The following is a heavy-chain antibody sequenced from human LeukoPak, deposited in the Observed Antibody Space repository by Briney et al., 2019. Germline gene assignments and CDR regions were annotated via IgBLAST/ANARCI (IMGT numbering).Heavy chain of an antibody. J-gene: IGHJ6*03. CDR3: ARGGAYYYYYMDV. V-gene: IGHV1-2*02. Sequence: GASVKVSCKASGYTFTGYYMHWVRQAPGQGLEWMGWINPNSGGTNYAQKFQGRVTMTRDTSTSTVYMELSSLRSEDTAVYYCARGGAYYYYYMDVWGKGTTVTVSS. CDR1: GYTFTGYY. D-gene: IGHD3-16*01. CDR2: INPNSGGT.